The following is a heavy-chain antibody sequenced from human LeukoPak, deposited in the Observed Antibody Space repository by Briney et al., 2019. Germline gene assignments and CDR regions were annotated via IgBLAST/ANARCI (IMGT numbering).Heavy chain of an antibody. J-gene: IGHJ6*02. CDR2: VYYTGTT. CDR3: ARDLRDGSLGYYYYGMDV. V-gene: IGHV4-59*01. Sequence: PSETLSLTCTVSGDSISSYYWSWIRQPPGKGLEYIGYVYYTGTTIYNPSLKSRVTISVDTSKNQFSLKLSSVTAADTAVYYCARDLRDGSLGYYYYGMDVWGQGTTVTVSS. D-gene: IGHD5-24*01. CDR1: GDSISSYY.